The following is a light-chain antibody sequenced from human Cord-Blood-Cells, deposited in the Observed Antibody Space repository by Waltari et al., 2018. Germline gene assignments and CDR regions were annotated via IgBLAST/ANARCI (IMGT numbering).Light chain of an antibody. V-gene: IGLV2-23*01. Sequence: QSALTQPASVSGSPGQSITISCPGTSSVVGSYNLVSWYQQHPGKPPKLMIYEGSKRPSGVSNRFSGSKSGNTASLTISGLQAEDEADYYCCSYAGSVVFGGGTKLTVL. CDR3: CSYAGSVV. J-gene: IGLJ2*01. CDR2: EGS. CDR1: SSVVGSYNL.